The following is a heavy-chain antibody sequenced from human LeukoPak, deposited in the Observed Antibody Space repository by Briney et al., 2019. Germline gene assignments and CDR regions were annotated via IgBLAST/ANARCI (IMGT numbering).Heavy chain of an antibody. CDR2: IKQDGSEK. CDR3: ARPPGATSEYFQH. D-gene: IGHD1-26*01. CDR1: GFTFSSYW. J-gene: IGHJ1*01. Sequence: GSLRLSCAASGFTFSSYWMSWVRQAPGKGLEWVANIKQDGSEKYYVDSVKGRFTISRDNAKNSLYLQMNSLRAEDTAVYYCARPPGATSEYFQHWGQGTLVTVSS. V-gene: IGHV3-7*01.